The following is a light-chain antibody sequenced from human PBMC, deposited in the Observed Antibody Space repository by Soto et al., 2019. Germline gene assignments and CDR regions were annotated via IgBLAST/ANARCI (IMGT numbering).Light chain of an antibody. CDR1: QSVSSSN. Sequence: DIVLTQSPDTLSLSPGERATLSCRASQSVSSSNFDWYQQKPAQAHRLLIYGASRRDPAIPERFTGSGSGTAVTLTISRLETEEFAVYNCQQYLTSPKTLGQGTK. J-gene: IGKJ1*01. CDR2: GAS. V-gene: IGKV3-20*01. CDR3: QQYLTSPKT.